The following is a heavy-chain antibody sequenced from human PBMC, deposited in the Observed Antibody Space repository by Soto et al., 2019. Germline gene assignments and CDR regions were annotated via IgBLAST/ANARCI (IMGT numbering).Heavy chain of an antibody. Sequence: ASVKVSCKASGYTFANYAIHWVRQAPEQRFGWMGWINAGNGNPKYSQKFQDRVTISRDTSATTAYMEMSSLRSEDTAVYYCARGSYYYESSGYYPDYWGQGTLVTVSS. CDR1: GYTFANYA. CDR2: INAGNGNP. D-gene: IGHD3-22*01. V-gene: IGHV1-3*01. J-gene: IGHJ4*02. CDR3: ARGSYYYESSGYYPDY.